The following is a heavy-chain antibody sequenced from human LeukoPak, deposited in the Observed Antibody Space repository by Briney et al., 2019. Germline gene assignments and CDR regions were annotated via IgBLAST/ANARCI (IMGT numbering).Heavy chain of an antibody. Sequence: SETLSLTCTVSGGSISSYYWSWIRQPPGKGLEWIGYIYYSGSTNYNPSLKSRVTISVDTSKNQFSLKLGSVTAADTAVYYCARSYSSSGWYFDYWGQGTLVTVSS. D-gene: IGHD6-19*01. CDR3: ARSYSSSGWYFDY. CDR1: GGSISSYY. V-gene: IGHV4-59*01. J-gene: IGHJ4*02. CDR2: IYYSGST.